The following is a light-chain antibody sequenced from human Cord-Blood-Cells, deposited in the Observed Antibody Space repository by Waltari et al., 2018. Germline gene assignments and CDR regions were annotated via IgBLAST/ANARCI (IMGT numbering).Light chain of an antibody. CDR3: QQYYSTPYT. V-gene: IGKV4-1*01. CDR1: QIVLYSSNNKNY. J-gene: IGKJ2*01. CDR2: WAS. Sequence: DIVMTQSPDSLAVSLGERATINCKSSQIVLYSSNNKNYLAWYQQKPGQPPKLLIYWASTRESGVPDRFSGSGSGTAFTLTISSLQAEDVAVYYCQQYYSTPYTFGQGTKLEIK.